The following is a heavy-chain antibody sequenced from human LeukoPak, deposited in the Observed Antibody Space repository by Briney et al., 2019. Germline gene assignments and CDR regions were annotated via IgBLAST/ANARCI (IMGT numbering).Heavy chain of an antibody. D-gene: IGHD3-10*01. J-gene: IGHJ6*03. V-gene: IGHV3-66*01. CDR2: IYSDGST. CDR1: GFTFSSYE. Sequence: GGSLRLSCAASGFTFSSYEMNWVRQAPGKGLEWVSVIYSDGSTYYADSVKGRFTISRDNSKNTLYLQMNSLRAEDTAVYYCARVIAARERAWFGELRLYYYSYIDVWGKGTTVTISS. CDR3: ARVIAARERAWFGELRLYYYSYIDV.